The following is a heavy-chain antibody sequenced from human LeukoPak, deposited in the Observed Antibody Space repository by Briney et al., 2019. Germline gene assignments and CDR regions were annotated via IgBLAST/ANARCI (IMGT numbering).Heavy chain of an antibody. Sequence: GASVKVSCKASGYTFTGYYMHWVRQAPGQGLEWMGWINPNSGGTNYAQKFQGRVTMTRDTSISTAYMELSRLRSDDTAVYYCARDRPRNEYSSSSAKYYFDYWGQGTLVTVSS. D-gene: IGHD6-6*01. CDR3: ARDRPRNEYSSSSAKYYFDY. J-gene: IGHJ4*02. CDR2: INPNSGGT. V-gene: IGHV1-2*02. CDR1: GYTFTGYY.